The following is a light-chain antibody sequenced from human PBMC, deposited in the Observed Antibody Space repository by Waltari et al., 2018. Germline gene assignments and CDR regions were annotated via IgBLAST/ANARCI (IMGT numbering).Light chain of an antibody. CDR2: SND. Sequence: QSVLTQAPSVSGTPGQRVTISCSGTNYNICSGPVTWYQQVPGMSPKLLIYSNDQRPSGVPDRFSGSKSGTSASLAISGLQSEDEADYYCATWDGRVNGVLFGGGTKVTVL. J-gene: IGLJ2*01. CDR3: ATWDGRVNGVL. CDR1: NYNICSGP. V-gene: IGLV1-44*01.